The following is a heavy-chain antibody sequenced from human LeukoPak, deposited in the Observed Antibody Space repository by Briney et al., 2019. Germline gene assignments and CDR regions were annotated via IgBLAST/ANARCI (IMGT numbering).Heavy chain of an antibody. Sequence: SETLSLTCAVYGESFSDYHWSWIRQPPGKGLEWIGEVNHSGTTDYNPSLKSRVTISGDTSKNQFSLKLGSLTAADTAVYYCARRPPSSGSYGGPSGLDYWGQGTLVTVSS. J-gene: IGHJ4*02. V-gene: IGHV4-34*01. D-gene: IGHD1-26*01. CDR2: VNHSGTT. CDR1: GESFSDYH. CDR3: ARRPPSSGSYGGPSGLDY.